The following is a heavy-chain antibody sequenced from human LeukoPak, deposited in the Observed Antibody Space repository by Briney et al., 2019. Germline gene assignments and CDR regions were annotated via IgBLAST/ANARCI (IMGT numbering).Heavy chain of an antibody. D-gene: IGHD4-17*01. V-gene: IGHV3-66*01. Sequence: GGSLRLSCAASGFTVSSNYMSWVRQAPGNGLEWVSVIYSGGSTYYADSVKGRFTISRDNSKNTLYLQMNSLRAEDTAVYYCARTDYCDYVLDYWGQGTLVTVSS. CDR3: ARTDYCDYVLDY. CDR1: GFTVSSNY. CDR2: IYSGGST. J-gene: IGHJ4*02.